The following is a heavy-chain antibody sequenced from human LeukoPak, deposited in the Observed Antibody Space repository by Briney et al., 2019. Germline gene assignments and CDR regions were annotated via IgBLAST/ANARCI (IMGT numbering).Heavy chain of an antibody. CDR1: GFTFSSYA. Sequence: HTGRSLRLSCAASGFTFSSYAMNWVRQAPGKGLEWVSVITTSGSSTYYADSVKGRFTILRDNSRNTLYLQMNGLRAEDTAVYYCAAVSRDYVWGSYPAFDYWGQGTLVTVSS. V-gene: IGHV3-23*01. CDR3: AAVSRDYVWGSYPAFDY. D-gene: IGHD3-16*02. CDR2: ITTSGSST. J-gene: IGHJ4*02.